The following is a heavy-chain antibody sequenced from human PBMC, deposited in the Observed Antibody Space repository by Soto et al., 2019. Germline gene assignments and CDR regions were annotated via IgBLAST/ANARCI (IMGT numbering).Heavy chain of an antibody. CDR3: ATDCSGGSCYSFFGY. D-gene: IGHD2-15*01. Sequence: GASVKVSCKVSGYTLTELSMHWVRQAPGKGLEWIGGFDPEDGETIYAQKFQGRVTMTEDTSTDTAYMELSSLRSEDTAVYYCATDCSGGSCYSFFGYWGQGTLVTVSS. J-gene: IGHJ4*02. V-gene: IGHV1-24*01. CDR2: FDPEDGET. CDR1: GYTLTELS.